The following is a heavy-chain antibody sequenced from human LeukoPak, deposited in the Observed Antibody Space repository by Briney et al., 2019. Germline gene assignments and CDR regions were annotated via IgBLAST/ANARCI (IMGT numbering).Heavy chain of an antibody. CDR3: ASMFDH. CDR2: ISSNGGRT. Sequence: GGSLRLSCAASGFTFSNYAMHWVRQAPGKGLEYVSGISSNGGRTYFGNSVKGRFTISRDNSKNTLYPQMNSLRAEDTAVYYCASMFDHWGQGTLVTVSS. J-gene: IGHJ5*02. V-gene: IGHV3-64*01. CDR1: GFTFSNYA.